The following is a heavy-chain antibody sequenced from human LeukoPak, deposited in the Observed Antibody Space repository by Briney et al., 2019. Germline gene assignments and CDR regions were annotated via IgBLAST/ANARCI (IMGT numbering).Heavy chain of an antibody. D-gene: IGHD6-6*01. CDR3: ARDSDMSSIDY. Sequence: ASVKVSCKASGYIFTSYYMHWVRQAPGRGLEWMGIIHPSRGSTTYAQKFQGRVTLTRDTSTSTLYMELSSLRSEDTAVYYCARDSDMSSIDYWGQGTLVTVSS. CDR1: GYIFTSYY. CDR2: IHPSRGST. V-gene: IGHV1-46*01. J-gene: IGHJ4*02.